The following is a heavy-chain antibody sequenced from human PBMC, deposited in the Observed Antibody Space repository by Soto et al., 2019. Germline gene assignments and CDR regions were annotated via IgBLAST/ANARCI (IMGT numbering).Heavy chain of an antibody. CDR1: GGSVFSSGHY. CDR3: ARELIAAAGTPAFDY. J-gene: IGHJ4*02. V-gene: IGHV4-61*08. D-gene: IGHD6-13*01. Sequence: PSETLSLTCTVSGGSVFSSGHYWSWIRQPPGKGLEWIGYIYYSGSTNYNPSLKSRVTISVDASKNQFSLKLSSVTAADTAVYYCARELIAAAGTPAFDYWGQGTLVTVSS. CDR2: IYYSGST.